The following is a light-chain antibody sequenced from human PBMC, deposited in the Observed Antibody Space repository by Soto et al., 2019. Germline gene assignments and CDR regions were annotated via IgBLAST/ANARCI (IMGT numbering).Light chain of an antibody. CDR2: AAS. Sequence: DIQMTQSPSSLSASVGDRVTITCRASQSISSYLNWYQQKPGKAPKLLIYAASSLQSVVPSRFSGSGSGTDFTLTISSLQPEDFATYYCQQRYSTSWTFGQGTKLEIK. CDR1: QSISSY. J-gene: IGKJ2*02. CDR3: QQRYSTSWT. V-gene: IGKV1-39*01.